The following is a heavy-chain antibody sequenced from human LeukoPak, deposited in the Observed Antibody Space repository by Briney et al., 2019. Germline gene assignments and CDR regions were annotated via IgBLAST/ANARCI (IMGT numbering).Heavy chain of an antibody. CDR2: ISSSGSTI. V-gene: IGHV3-48*03. D-gene: IGHD2-2*01. J-gene: IGHJ6*02. Sequence: GSPTLSCAASGLTFRGHEMNWVRQAPGKGLEWVSYISSSGSTIYYADFVKVRFTISRDNGKNSLFLQMNSLRAEDTAVYYCVRGWYCTSTSCYDYYYGMDVWGQGTTVSVSS. CDR3: VRGWYCTSTSCYDYYYGMDV. CDR1: GLTFRGHE.